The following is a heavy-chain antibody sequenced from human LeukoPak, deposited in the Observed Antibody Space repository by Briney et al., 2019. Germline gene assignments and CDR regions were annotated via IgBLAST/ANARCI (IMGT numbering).Heavy chain of an antibody. J-gene: IGHJ4*02. CDR2: LLPNGRHT. D-gene: IGHD2-15*01. CDR1: GLTPSIYS. Sequence: PRRCLRLSCAASGLTPSIYSTGWVCHVPGRGIGWQAYLLPNGRHTTYLDSVKGRFTIARDNPKNSLILQMNSLRTEDTAGYYCARGPGRSGGNCWGQGTLVTVSS. V-gene: IGHV3-7*01. CDR3: ARGPGRSGGNC.